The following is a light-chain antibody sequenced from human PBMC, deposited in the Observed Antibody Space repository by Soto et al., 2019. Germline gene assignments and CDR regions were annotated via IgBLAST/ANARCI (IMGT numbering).Light chain of an antibody. CDR2: AAS. CDR3: QQYGSSALYT. Sequence: EIVLTQSPGTLSLSPGERATLSCRASQSLSSSSLACYQQQPGQAPRLLIHAASSRATGTPDRLSASGSGTDFTLTISRLEPADFAIYYCQQYGSSALYTFGQGTKLEIK. CDR1: QSLSSSS. V-gene: IGKV3-20*01. J-gene: IGKJ2*01.